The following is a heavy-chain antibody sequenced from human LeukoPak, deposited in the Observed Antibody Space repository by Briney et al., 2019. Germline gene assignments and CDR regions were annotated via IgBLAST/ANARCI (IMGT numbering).Heavy chain of an antibody. CDR3: AREMVGWDIVVVVAADYYYYMDV. CDR1: GGSISSSSYY. J-gene: IGHJ6*03. Sequence: SETLSLTCTVSGGSISSSSYYWGWIRQPPGKGLEWIGSIYYSGSTYYNPSLKSRVTISVDTSKNQFSLKLSSVTAADTAVYYCAREMVGWDIVVVVAADYYYYMDVWGKGTTVTVSS. D-gene: IGHD2-15*01. V-gene: IGHV4-39*07. CDR2: IYYSGST.